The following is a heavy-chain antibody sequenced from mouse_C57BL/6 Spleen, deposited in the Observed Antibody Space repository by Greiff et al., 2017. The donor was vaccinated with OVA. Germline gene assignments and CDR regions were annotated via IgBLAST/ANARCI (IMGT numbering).Heavy chain of an antibody. CDR2: IDPESGDT. D-gene: IGHD1-1*01. J-gene: IGHJ4*01. Sequence: VQLQQSGAELVRPGASVKLSCTASGFNIKDDYMHWVKQRPEQGLEWIGWIDPESGDTEYASKFQGKATITADTSSNTAYLQLSSLTSEDTAVYYCTGDYYGSSYGYYAMDYWGQGTSVTVSS. CDR1: GFNIKDDY. V-gene: IGHV14-4*01. CDR3: TGDYYGSSYGYYAMDY.